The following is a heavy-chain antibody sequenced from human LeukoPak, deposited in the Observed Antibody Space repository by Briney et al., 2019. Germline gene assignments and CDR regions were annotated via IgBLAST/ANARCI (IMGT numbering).Heavy chain of an antibody. CDR1: GYSISSDYY. D-gene: IGHD6-13*01. CDR2: IYHTGSVYHSGST. V-gene: IGHV4-38-2*02. CDR3: ARDRGQYTSTWLG. Sequence: SETLSLTCNVSGYSISSDYYWGWIRQPPGKGLEWIGSIYHTGSVYHSGSTYYNPSLRSRISISVDTAENQFSLKMSSVTAADTAVYYCARDRGQYTSTWLGWGQGTLVTVSS. J-gene: IGHJ4*02.